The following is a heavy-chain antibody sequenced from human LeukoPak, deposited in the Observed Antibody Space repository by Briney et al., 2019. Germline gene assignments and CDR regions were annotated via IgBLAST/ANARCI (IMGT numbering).Heavy chain of an antibody. CDR2: ISGVGGST. V-gene: IGHV3-43*02. J-gene: IGHJ4*02. CDR1: GFTFDDYA. D-gene: IGHD6-19*01. Sequence: PGGSLRLSCAASGFTFDDYAMHWVRQAPGKGLEWVSLISGVGGSTYYADSVKGRFTISRDNSKNSLYLQMNSLRTEDTALYYCAKGLIQSSSGWYDYWGQGTLVTVSS. CDR3: AKGLIQSSSGWYDY.